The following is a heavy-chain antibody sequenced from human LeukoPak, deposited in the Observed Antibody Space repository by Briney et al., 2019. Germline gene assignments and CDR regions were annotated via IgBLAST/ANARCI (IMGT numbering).Heavy chain of an antibody. CDR1: GFTFSTSA. V-gene: IGHV3-21*06. D-gene: IGHD3-10*01. CDR2: INNVRSHI. CDR3: AKDQGLLWFGELWGYFDL. Sequence: GGSLRLSCAASGFTFSTSAMNWVRQAPGKGLEWVSSINNVRSHIYYADSVRGRFTISRDNANNVLYLQMNSLRAEDTAVYYCAKDQGLLWFGELWGYFDLWGRGTLVTVSS. J-gene: IGHJ2*01.